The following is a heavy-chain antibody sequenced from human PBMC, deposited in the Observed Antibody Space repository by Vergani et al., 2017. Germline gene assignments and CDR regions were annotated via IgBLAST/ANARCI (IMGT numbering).Heavy chain of an antibody. D-gene: IGHD3-22*01. Sequence: EVQLLESGGGLVQPGGSLRLSCAASGFTFSSYAMSWVRQAPGKGLAWVSAISGSGGRTYYPDSVKGRFTISRDNAKNSLYLQMNSLRAEDTALYYCAKEAPRSYYDSSGYLDYWGQGTLVTVSS. CDR3: AKEAPRSYYDSSGYLDY. CDR2: ISGSGGRT. CDR1: GFTFSSYA. J-gene: IGHJ4*02. V-gene: IGHV3-23*01.